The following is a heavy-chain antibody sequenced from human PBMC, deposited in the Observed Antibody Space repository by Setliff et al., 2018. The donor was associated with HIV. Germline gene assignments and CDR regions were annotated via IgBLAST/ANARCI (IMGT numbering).Heavy chain of an antibody. D-gene: IGHD1-1*01. J-gene: IGHJ4*02. CDR3: ARGKIPSWRLTMFDF. CDR2: INPGTGNT. V-gene: IGHV1-8*01. CDR1: GYDFKIYD. Sequence: GSVKVSCKASGYDFKIYDINWVRQVAGQGLEWMGWINPGTGNTGYPQNFSGRVTMTRNTSINTVYMELSSLRSEDTAIYFCARGKIPSWRLTMFDFWGQGTPVTVSS.